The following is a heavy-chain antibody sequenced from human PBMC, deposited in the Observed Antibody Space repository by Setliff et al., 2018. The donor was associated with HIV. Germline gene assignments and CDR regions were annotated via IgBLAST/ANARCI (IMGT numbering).Heavy chain of an antibody. V-gene: IGHV3-7*01. CDR2: IKENGDEK. Sequence: PSETLSLSCAASGFTFSSHWMSWVRQAPGKGLERVANIKENGDEKYYVDSVKGRFTISRDNAKNSLYLQMNSLRAEDTAVYYCSRDFEGNSLGYWGQGALVTVSS. J-gene: IGHJ4*02. CDR3: SRDFEGNSLGY. D-gene: IGHD2-21*01. CDR1: GFTFSSHW.